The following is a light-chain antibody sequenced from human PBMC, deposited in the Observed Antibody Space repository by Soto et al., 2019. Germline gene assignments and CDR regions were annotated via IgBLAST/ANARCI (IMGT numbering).Light chain of an antibody. Sequence: DLQMTQSPSSLSASVGDRVTITCRASQSISSYLNWYQQKPGKAPKLLIYAASSLQSGVPSRFSGSGSGKDFTLTISSLQPEDFATYYCQQSYSLWTFGQGTKVEIK. CDR2: AAS. CDR1: QSISSY. V-gene: IGKV1-39*01. J-gene: IGKJ1*01. CDR3: QQSYSLWT.